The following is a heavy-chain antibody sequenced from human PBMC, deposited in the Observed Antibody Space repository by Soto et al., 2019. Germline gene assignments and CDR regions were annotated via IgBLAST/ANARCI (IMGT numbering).Heavy chain of an antibody. CDR3: AREGIAVPGTRGGFDY. J-gene: IGHJ4*02. V-gene: IGHV1-18*04. D-gene: IGHD6-19*01. CDR2: ISAYNGNT. CDR1: GYTFSSHG. Sequence: QVQLVQSGAEVKKPGASVKVSCKASGYTFSSHGISWVRQAPGQGLEWMGWISAYNGNTNYAQKLQGRVTMTTDTSTRTVYMELRNLRSDDTAVYYCAREGIAVPGTRGGFDYWGQGTLVTVSS.